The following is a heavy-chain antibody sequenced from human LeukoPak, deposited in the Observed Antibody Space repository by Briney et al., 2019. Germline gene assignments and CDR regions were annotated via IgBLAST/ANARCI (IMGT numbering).Heavy chain of an antibody. V-gene: IGHV4-59*08. Sequence: SETLSLTCTVSGGSISTYYWSWIRQPPGKGQEWIGYIYYSGSTNYNPSLKSRVTMSVDTSKNQFSLKLSSVTAADTAVYYCARSGGYSSPLGYWGQGTLVTVSS. D-gene: IGHD6-13*01. CDR1: GGSISTYY. J-gene: IGHJ4*02. CDR3: ARSGGYSSPLGY. CDR2: IYYSGST.